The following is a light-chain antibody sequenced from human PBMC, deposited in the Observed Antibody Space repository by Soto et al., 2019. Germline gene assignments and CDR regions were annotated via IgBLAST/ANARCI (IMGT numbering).Light chain of an antibody. Sequence: EIVLTQSPGTLSLSPGERATLSCRASQSVSTNYLAWYQRKPGQAPRLLIYGASSRATGIPDRFSGSESGTDFPLTITRLEPEDFAVYYCQQYGSSPPTFGQGTKVEIK. CDR2: GAS. V-gene: IGKV3-20*01. J-gene: IGKJ1*01. CDR1: QSVSTNY. CDR3: QQYGSSPPT.